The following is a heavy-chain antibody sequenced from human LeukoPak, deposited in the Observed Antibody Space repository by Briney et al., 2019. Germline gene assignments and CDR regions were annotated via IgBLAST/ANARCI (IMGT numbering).Heavy chain of an antibody. CDR1: GFTFSSYA. CDR3: ARVAGLSRGRWLQLPLGY. J-gene: IGHJ4*02. V-gene: IGHV3-30-3*01. CDR2: ISYDGSNK. Sequence: PGGSLRLSCAASGFTFSSYAMHWVRQAPGKGLEWVAVISYDGSNKYYADSVKGRFTISRDNSKNTLYLQMNSLRAEDTAVYYCARVAGLSRGRWLQLPLGYWGQGTLVTVSS. D-gene: IGHD5-24*01.